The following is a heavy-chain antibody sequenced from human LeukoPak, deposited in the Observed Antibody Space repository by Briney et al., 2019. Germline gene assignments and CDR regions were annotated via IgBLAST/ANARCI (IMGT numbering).Heavy chain of an antibody. CDR1: VGTFIIYA. D-gene: IGHD6-19*01. CDR2: IIPIFGTA. J-gene: IGHJ5*02. V-gene: IGHV1-69*01. Sequence: SVTVSFKSSVGTFIIYAISWVRQAPGQGQEWMGGIIPIFGTANYAQKFQGRVTITADESTSTAYMELSSLRSEDTAVYYCARGYSSGWYDDNWFDPWGQGTLVTVSS. CDR3: ARGYSSGWYDDNWFDP.